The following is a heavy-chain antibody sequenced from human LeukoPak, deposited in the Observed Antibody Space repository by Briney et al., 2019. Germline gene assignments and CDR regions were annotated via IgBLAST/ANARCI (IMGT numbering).Heavy chain of an antibody. CDR2: IYYTGAT. J-gene: IGHJ4*02. D-gene: IGHD6-19*01. CDR3: ARYGGSGWVIDN. CDR1: GCSISTY. Sequence: PSETLSLTCTVSGCSISTYWTWIRQPPGKGLEWIGYIYYTGATSYNPSLKSRVIISVDTSKKQFSLRLTSVTAADTAVYYCARYGGSGWVIDNWGQGTLVTVSS. V-gene: IGHV4-59*08.